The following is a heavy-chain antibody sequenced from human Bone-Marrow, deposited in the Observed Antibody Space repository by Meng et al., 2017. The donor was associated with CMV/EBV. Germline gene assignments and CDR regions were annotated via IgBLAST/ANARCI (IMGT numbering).Heavy chain of an antibody. CDR1: GFTFDDYA. CDR3: EKGTYYDFWRGYLDD. CDR2: ISWNSGSI. J-gene: IGHJ6*02. Sequence: GGSLRLSCAASGFTFDDYAMHWVRQAPGKGLEWVSGISWNSGSIGYAYSVKGRFTISRDNAKNSLYQQMNSLRAEDAALYYCEKGTYYDFWRGYLDDWGPGNTVTVAS. V-gene: IGHV3-9*01. D-gene: IGHD3-3*01.